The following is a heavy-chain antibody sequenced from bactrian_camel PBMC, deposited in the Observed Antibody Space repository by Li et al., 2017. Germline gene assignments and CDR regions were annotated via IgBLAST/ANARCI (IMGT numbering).Heavy chain of an antibody. Sequence: HVQLVESGGGSVQAGGSLRLSCAASGYAYSSNCLSWFRQAPGKEREGVASIYTGDSSTWYSDSVKGRFTISQDSAKNIVSLQMNGLKSDDTATYYCAAGGQRLSLLPSSFDYWGQGTQVTVS. CDR1: GYAYSSNC. J-gene: IGHJ4*01. V-gene: IGHV3S1*01. CDR2: IYTGDSST. CDR3: AAGGQRLSLLPSSFDY. D-gene: IGHD3*01.